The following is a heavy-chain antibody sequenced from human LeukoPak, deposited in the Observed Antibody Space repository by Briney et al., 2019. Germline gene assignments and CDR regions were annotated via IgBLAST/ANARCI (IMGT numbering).Heavy chain of an antibody. CDR2: ISSSGSTI. CDR3: ARVKRIYDSSGYYNDAFDI. Sequence: GGSLRLSCAASGFSFSSHNMIWVRQAPGKGLEWVSYISSSGSTIYYADSVKGRFTISRDNAKNSLYLQMNSLRAEDTAVYYCARVKRIYDSSGYYNDAFDIWGQGTMVTVSS. D-gene: IGHD3-22*01. CDR1: GFSFSSHN. V-gene: IGHV3-48*03. J-gene: IGHJ3*02.